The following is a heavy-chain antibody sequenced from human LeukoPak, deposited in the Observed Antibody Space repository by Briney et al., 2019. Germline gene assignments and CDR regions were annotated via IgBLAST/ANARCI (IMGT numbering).Heavy chain of an antibody. J-gene: IGHJ4*02. CDR1: GFAFSDYY. V-gene: IGHV3-11*05. CDR2: INTSTSDT. Sequence: GGSLRLSCAASGFAFSDYYMSWIRQAPGKGLEWVSYINTSTSDTNYADSVKGRFTISRDNAKNSLYLHMNSLRAEDTAVYYCARDGMSDYDYFDYWGQGALVTVSS. CDR3: ARDGMSDYDYFDY. D-gene: IGHD5-12*01.